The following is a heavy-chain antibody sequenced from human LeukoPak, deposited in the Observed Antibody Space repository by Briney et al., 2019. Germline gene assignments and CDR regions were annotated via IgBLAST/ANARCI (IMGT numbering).Heavy chain of an antibody. CDR1: GGSISSHY. Sequence: SETLSLTCTVSGGSISSHYWSWIRQPPGKGLEWIGYIYYSGSTNYNHSLKSRDTISVDTSKNQFSLKLSSVTAADTAVYCCARGVYDFWSGYPHNWFDPWGQGTLVTVSS. J-gene: IGHJ5*02. CDR3: ARGVYDFWSGYPHNWFDP. CDR2: IYYSGST. D-gene: IGHD3-3*01. V-gene: IGHV4-59*11.